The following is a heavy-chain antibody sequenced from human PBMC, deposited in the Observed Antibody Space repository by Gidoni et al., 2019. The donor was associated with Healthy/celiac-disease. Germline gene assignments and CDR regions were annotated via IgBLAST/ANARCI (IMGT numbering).Heavy chain of an antibody. CDR3: ARGPNVDTAMVPDYGGSGEFDY. V-gene: IGHV4-31*03. J-gene: IGHJ4*02. CDR2: IYYSGST. D-gene: IGHD5-18*01. Sequence: QVQLQESGPGLVKPSQTLSLTCTVSGGSISSGGYYWSWIRQHPGKGLEWIGYIYYSGSTYYNPSLKSRVTISVDTSKNQFSLKLSSVTAADTAVYYCARGPNVDTAMVPDYGGSGEFDYWGQGTLVTVSS. CDR1: GGSISSGGYY.